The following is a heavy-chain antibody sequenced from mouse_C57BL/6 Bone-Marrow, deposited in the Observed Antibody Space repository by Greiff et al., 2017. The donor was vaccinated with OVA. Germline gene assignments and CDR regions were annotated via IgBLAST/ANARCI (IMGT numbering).Heavy chain of an antibody. CDR2: IDPENGDT. Sequence: DVKLVESGAELVRPGASVKLSCTASGFNIKDDYMHWVKQRPEQGLEWIGWIDPENGDTEYASKFQGKATITADTSSNTAYLQLSSLTSEDTAVYYCTTWRGNLYFDYWGQGTTLTVSS. CDR3: TTWRGNLYFDY. V-gene: IGHV14-4*01. CDR1: GFNIKDDY. D-gene: IGHD2-1*01. J-gene: IGHJ2*01.